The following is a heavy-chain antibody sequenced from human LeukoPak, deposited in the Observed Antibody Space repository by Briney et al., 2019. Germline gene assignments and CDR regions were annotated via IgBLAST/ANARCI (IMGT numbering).Heavy chain of an antibody. CDR1: GYTFTSYD. Sequence: ASVKVSCKASGYTFTSYDINWVRQATGQGLEWMRWMNPNSGNTGYAQKFQGRVTMTRNTSISTAYMELSSLRSEDTAVYYCARYYYSDSSGYYQSYTDYWGQGTLVTVSS. CDR2: MNPNSGNT. D-gene: IGHD3-22*01. V-gene: IGHV1-8*01. CDR3: ARYYYSDSSGYYQSYTDY. J-gene: IGHJ4*02.